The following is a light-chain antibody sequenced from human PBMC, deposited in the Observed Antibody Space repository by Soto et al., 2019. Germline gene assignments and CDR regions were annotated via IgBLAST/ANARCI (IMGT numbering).Light chain of an antibody. CDR3: QQSKGWHSIT. CDR2: DAA. CDR1: QSVGGN. Sequence: EIVMTQSAATLSVSPRVRATLSCRSSQSVGGNLAWYQHRXCXAPRLLIFDAATMATGVPARFSGSGSGTEFTLSISSLQSEDFAVYYCQQSKGWHSITFGQGTRLEIK. V-gene: IGKV3-15*01. J-gene: IGKJ5*01.